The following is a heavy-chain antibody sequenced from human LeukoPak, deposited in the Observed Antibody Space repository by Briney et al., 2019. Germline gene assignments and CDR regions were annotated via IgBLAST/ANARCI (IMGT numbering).Heavy chain of an antibody. CDR2: ISSSGSTI. CDR1: GFTFSDYY. D-gene: IGHD3-22*01. CDR3: ARDQTAATYYYDSSGYLKY. Sequence: GGSLRLSCAASGFTFSDYYMSWIRQAPGKGLEWVSYISSSGSTIYYADSVKGRFTISRDNAKNSLYLQMNSLRAEDTAVYYCARDQTAATYYYDSSGYLKYWGQETLSPSPQ. J-gene: IGHJ4*02. V-gene: IGHV3-11*01.